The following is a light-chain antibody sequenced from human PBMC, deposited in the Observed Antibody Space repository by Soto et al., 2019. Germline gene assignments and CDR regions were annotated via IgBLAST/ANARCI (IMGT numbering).Light chain of an antibody. CDR2: KAS. Sequence: DIQMTQSPSTLSGSVGDRVTITCRASQTISSWLAWYQQKPGKAPKLLIYKASTLKSGVPSRFSGSGSVTEFTLTISSLQPDDFATYYCQNYNSYSESFGQGTKVELK. J-gene: IGKJ1*01. V-gene: IGKV1-5*03. CDR1: QTISSW. CDR3: QNYNSYSES.